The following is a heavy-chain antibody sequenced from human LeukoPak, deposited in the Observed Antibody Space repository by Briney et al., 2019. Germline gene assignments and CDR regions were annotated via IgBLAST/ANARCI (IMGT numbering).Heavy chain of an antibody. CDR1: GGSFSGYY. V-gene: IGHV4-34*01. Sequence: SETLSLTCAVYGGSFSGYYWSWIRQPPGKGLEWIGEINHSGSTNYNPSLKSRVTISVDTSKNQFSLKLSSVTAADTAVYYCARGMWELRGGAFDIWGQGTMVTVSS. J-gene: IGHJ3*02. CDR2: INHSGST. D-gene: IGHD1-26*01. CDR3: ARGMWELRGGAFDI.